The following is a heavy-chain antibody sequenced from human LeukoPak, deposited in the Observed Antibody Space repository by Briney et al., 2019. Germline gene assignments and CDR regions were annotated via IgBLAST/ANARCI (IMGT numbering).Heavy chain of an antibody. CDR3: ARDLHPMYYYDSSGYGY. CDR2: INPSGGST. V-gene: IGHV1-46*01. CDR1: GYTFTSYY. J-gene: IGHJ4*02. D-gene: IGHD3-22*01. Sequence: ASVKVSCKASGYTFTSYYMHWVRQAPGQGLEWMGLINPSGGSTSYAQKFQGRVTMTRDTSTSTVYMELSSLRPEDTAVYYCARDLHPMYYYDSSGYGYWGQGTLVTVSS.